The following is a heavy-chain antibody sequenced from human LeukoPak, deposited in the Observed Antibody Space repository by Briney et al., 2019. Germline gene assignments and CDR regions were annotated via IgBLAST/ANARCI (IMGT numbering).Heavy chain of an antibody. CDR2: IYYSGST. D-gene: IGHD6-19*01. Sequence: SETLSLTCTVSGGSTSSYYWSWIRQPPGKGLEWIGYIYYSGSTNYDPSLESRVTMSVDTSKNQFSLKLSSVTAADTAMYYCARAPTGWLGRFDLWGRGTLVTVSS. V-gene: IGHV4-59*01. CDR3: ARAPTGWLGRFDL. J-gene: IGHJ2*01. CDR1: GGSTSSYY.